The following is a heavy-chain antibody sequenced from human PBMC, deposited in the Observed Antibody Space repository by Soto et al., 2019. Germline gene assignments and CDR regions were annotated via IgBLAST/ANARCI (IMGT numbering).Heavy chain of an antibody. D-gene: IGHD1-1*01. V-gene: IGHV3-23*01. CDR2: ISGSGGST. J-gene: IGHJ3*02. CDR1: GFTFSSYA. Sequence: GGSLRLSCAASGFTFSSYAMSWVRQAPGKGLEWVSAISGSGGSTYYADSVKGRFTISRDNSKNTLYLQMNSLRAEDTAVYYCAKDLAERRGAQAFDIWGQGTMVTVAS. CDR3: AKDLAERRGAQAFDI.